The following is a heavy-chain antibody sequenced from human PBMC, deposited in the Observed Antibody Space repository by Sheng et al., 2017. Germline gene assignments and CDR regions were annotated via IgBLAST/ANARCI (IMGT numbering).Heavy chain of an antibody. D-gene: IGHD1-26*01. Sequence: QVQLQESGPGLVKPSGTLSLTCAVSGGSISSDNWWVWVRQPPEKGLEWIGEMYHAGITNYNPSLKSRVTISVDKSKNQFSLKLTSVTAADTALYYCARDGPWDRRYFDSWGQGSAGSPSPQ. CDR1: GGSISSDNW. J-gene: IGHJ4*03. V-gene: IGHV4-4*02. CDR2: MYHAGIT. CDR3: ARDGPWDRRYFDS.